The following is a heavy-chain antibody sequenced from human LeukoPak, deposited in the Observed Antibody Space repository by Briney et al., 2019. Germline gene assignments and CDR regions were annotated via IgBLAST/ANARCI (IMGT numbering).Heavy chain of an antibody. J-gene: IGHJ4*02. V-gene: IGHV3-30-3*01. Sequence: PGGSLRLSCAASGFTFSSYAMHWVRQAPGKGLEWVAVISYDGSNKYYADSVKGRFTISRDNSKNTLYLQMNSLRAEDTAVYYCARDLLRGSGYDFPDYWGQGTLVTVSS. CDR1: GFTFSSYA. CDR3: ARDLLRGSGYDFPDY. CDR2: ISYDGSNK. D-gene: IGHD5-12*01.